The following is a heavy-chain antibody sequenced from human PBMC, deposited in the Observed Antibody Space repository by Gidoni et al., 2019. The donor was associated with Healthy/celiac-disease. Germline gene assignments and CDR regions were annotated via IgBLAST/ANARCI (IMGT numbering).Heavy chain of an antibody. CDR3: ARARGGNSRLYYFDY. J-gene: IGHJ4*02. Sequence: EVQLVESGGGLVKPGGSLRLSCAASGFTFSSYSMNWVRQAPGKGLEWVSSISSSSSYIYYADSVKGRFTISRDNAKNSLYLQMNSLRAEDTAVYYCARARGGNSRLYYFDYWGQGTLVTVSS. CDR1: GFTFSSYS. CDR2: ISSSSSYI. V-gene: IGHV3-21*01. D-gene: IGHD3-16*01.